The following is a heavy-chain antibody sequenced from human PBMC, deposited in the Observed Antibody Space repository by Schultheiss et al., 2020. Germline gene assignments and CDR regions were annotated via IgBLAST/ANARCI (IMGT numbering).Heavy chain of an antibody. CDR3: ARDRRLIAAAGIDEFDY. V-gene: IGHV3-11*04. Sequence: LSLTCAVYGGSFSGYYWSWIRQPPGKGLEWVSSISSSSSTIYYADSVKGRFTISRDNAKNSLYLQMNSLRDEDTAVYYCARDRRLIAAAGIDEFDYWGQGTLVTVSS. CDR2: ISSSSSTI. J-gene: IGHJ4*02. CDR1: GGSFSGYY. D-gene: IGHD6-13*01.